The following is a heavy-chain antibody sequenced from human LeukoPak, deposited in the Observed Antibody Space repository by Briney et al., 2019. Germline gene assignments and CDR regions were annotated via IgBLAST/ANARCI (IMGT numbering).Heavy chain of an antibody. CDR3: ARVPTGTELYYYYMDV. D-gene: IGHD1-1*01. J-gene: IGHJ6*03. Sequence: GASVKVSCKASGYTFTSYGISWVRQAPGQGLEWMGWISAYNGNTNYAQKLQGRVTMTTDTSTSTAYMELRSLRSDDTAVYYCARVPTGTELYYYYMDVWGKGTTVTVCS. CDR2: ISAYNGNT. V-gene: IGHV1-18*01. CDR1: GYTFTSYG.